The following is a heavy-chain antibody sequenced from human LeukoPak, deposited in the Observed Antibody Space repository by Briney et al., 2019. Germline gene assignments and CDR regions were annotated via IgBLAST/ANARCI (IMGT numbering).Heavy chain of an antibody. D-gene: IGHD6-19*01. CDR2: IYYSGST. J-gene: IGHJ4*02. CDR1: GGSISSYY. V-gene: IGHV4-59*08. Sequence: KPSEALSLTCTVSGGSISSYYWSWIRQPPGKGLEWIGYIYYSGSTNYNPSPKSRVTISVDTSKNQFSLKLSSVTAADTAVYYCARTRRSGWDIDYWGQGTLVTVSS. CDR3: ARTRRSGWDIDY.